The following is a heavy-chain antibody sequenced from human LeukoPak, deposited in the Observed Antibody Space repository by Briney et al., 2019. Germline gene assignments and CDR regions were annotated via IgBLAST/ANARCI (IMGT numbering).Heavy chain of an antibody. CDR2: IYYSGST. V-gene: IGHV4-31*03. CDR3: ARDRPLDAFDV. Sequence: SQTLSLTCTVSGGSISSGGYYWSWIRQHPGKGLEWIGYIYYSGSTYYNPSLKSRVTISIDTPKNQFSLKLTSVTAADTAVYYCARDRPLDAFDVWGQGTMVTVSS. J-gene: IGHJ3*01. CDR1: GGSISSGGYY.